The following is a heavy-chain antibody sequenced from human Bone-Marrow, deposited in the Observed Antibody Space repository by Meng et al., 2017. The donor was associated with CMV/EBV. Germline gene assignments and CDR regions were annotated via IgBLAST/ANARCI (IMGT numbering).Heavy chain of an antibody. CDR3: ARDLGVGAAGY. J-gene: IGHJ4*01. V-gene: IGHV1-2*02. D-gene: IGHD3-3*01. CDR2: INPKSGVT. Sequence: ASVKVSCKASGYTFSDYFLHWVRQAPGQGLEWMGWINPKSGVTNCAQRFQDRVTMTTDTSIRTVYMDLSRLTSDDTAIFYCARDLGVGAAGYWGQGTL. CDR1: GYTFSDYF.